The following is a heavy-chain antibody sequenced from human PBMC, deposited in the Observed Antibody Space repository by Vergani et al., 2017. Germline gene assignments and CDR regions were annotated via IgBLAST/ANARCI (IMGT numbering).Heavy chain of an antibody. Sequence: QVPLVQSGAEVKKPGASVKVSCKASGYTFSSYDINWVRQATGQGLEWMGWMNPNSGNTGYAQKLQGRVTMTRNTSIRTAYMELSSLRSEDTAVYYCAGGVPYCSSTSCSNDAFDIWGQGTMVTVSS. V-gene: IGHV1-8*01. CDR1: GYTFSSYD. CDR3: AGGVPYCSSTSCSNDAFDI. CDR2: MNPNSGNT. J-gene: IGHJ3*02. D-gene: IGHD2-2*01.